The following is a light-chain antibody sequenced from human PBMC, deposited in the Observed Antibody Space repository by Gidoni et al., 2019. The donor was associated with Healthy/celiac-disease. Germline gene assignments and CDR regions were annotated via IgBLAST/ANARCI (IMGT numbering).Light chain of an antibody. CDR1: QSISSY. CDR3: QQSYSTPPT. J-gene: IGKJ1*01. CDR2: AAS. V-gene: IGKV1-39*01. Sequence: DIQMTTSPSSLSASVGDRVTLTCRASQSISSYLNWYQQKPGKAPKLLIYAASSLQSGVPSRFSGSGSGTDFTLTISSLQPEDFATYYCQQSYSTPPTFGQGTKVEIK.